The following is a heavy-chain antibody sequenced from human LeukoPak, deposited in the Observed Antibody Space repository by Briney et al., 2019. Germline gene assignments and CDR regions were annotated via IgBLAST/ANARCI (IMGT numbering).Heavy chain of an antibody. Sequence: SETLSLTCAVYGGSFSGYYWSWIRQPPRKGLEWMGEINHSGSTNYNPSLKSRVTISVDTSKNQFSLKLSSVTAADTAVYYCARAYGSGSPIDYWGQGTLVTVSS. V-gene: IGHV4-34*01. CDR2: INHSGST. CDR1: GGSFSGYY. J-gene: IGHJ4*02. CDR3: ARAYGSGSPIDY. D-gene: IGHD3-10*01.